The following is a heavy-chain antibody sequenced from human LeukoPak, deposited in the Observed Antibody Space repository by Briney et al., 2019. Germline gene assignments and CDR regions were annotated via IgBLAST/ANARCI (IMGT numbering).Heavy chain of an antibody. V-gene: IGHV3-23*01. J-gene: IGHJ4*02. CDR3: ARDQGYRYGSTYRSTVFDY. CDR1: GFTLSSYA. Sequence: GGSLRLSCVVSGFTLSSYAMSWVRQAPGKGLEWVAATSSSDSGKYHADSVRGRFTISRDNSKNTVYLQMNSLRADDTAVYYCARDQGYRYGSTYRSTVFDYWGQGTLVTVSS. D-gene: IGHD5-18*01. CDR2: TSSSDSGK.